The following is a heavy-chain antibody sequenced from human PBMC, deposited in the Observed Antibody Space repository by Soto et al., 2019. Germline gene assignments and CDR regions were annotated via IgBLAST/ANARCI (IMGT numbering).Heavy chain of an antibody. CDR3: ARERFCTNGICHRNWYFDL. CDR1: GGSISSGNHY. CDR2: MYYSGST. V-gene: IGHV4-30-4*01. Sequence: QVQLRESGPGLVQPSQTLSLTCSVSGGSISSGNHYWSWIRQPPGQGLEWIGYMYYSGSTYYNPSLKSRVSMSVDTSKNQSSLRLSSVTAADTAVYYCARERFCTNGICHRNWYFDLWGRGTLVTVSS. J-gene: IGHJ2*01. D-gene: IGHD2-8*01.